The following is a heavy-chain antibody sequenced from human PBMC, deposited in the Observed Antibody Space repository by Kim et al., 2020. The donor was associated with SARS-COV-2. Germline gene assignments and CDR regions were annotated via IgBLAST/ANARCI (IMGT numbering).Heavy chain of an antibody. D-gene: IGHD6-13*01. V-gene: IGHV1-2*02. J-gene: IGHJ4*02. CDR1: GYTFTGYY. CDR2: INPNSGGT. CDR3: ARDHPIAAADAFDY. Sequence: ASVKVSCKASGYTFTGYYMHWVRQAPGQGLEWMGWINPNSGGTNYAQKFQGRVTMTRDTSISTAYMELSRLRSYDTAVYYCARDHPIAAADAFDYRGQGTLVTVSS.